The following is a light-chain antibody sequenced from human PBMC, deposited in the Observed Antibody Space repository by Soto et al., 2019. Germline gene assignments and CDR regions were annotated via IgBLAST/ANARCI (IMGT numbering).Light chain of an antibody. J-gene: IGKJ2*01. CDR2: SAS. Sequence: EIVLTQSPDTLSLSPGERATLSCRASQSVINNRLAWYQQKPGQAPRLLIYSASSRAGGIPGKFSGSGSGTDFTLTINRLEPEDFAVYYCQQYAMSPYTFAQGTKLEI. CDR3: QQYAMSPYT. CDR1: QSVINNR. V-gene: IGKV3-20*01.